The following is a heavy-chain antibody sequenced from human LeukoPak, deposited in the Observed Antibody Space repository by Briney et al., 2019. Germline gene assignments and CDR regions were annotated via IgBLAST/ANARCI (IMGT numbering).Heavy chain of an antibody. Sequence: GGSLRLSCAASGFTVSSNYMSWVRQAPGKGLEWVSVIYSGGSTYYADSVKGRFTISRDNSKNTLYLQMNSLRAEDTAVYYCAREVAAAGTRYFQHWGQGTLVTVSS. J-gene: IGHJ1*01. CDR3: AREVAAAGTRYFQH. V-gene: IGHV3-53*01. CDR2: IYSGGST. D-gene: IGHD6-13*01. CDR1: GFTVSSNY.